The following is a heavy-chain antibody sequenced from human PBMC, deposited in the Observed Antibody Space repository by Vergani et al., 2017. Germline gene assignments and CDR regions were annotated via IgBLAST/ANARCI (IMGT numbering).Heavy chain of an antibody. J-gene: IGHJ4*02. CDR1: GGTFSSYA. CDR2: IIPIFGTA. V-gene: IGHV1-69*06. D-gene: IGHD5-18*01. CDR3: ARAQPEGVYRYGYGAFDY. Sequence: QVQLVQSGAEVKKPGSSVKVSCKASGGTFSSYAISWVRQAPGQGLEWMGGIIPIFGTANYAQKFQGRVTITADKSTSTAYMELSSLRSEDTAVYYCARAQPEGVYRYGYGAFDYWGQGTLVTVSS.